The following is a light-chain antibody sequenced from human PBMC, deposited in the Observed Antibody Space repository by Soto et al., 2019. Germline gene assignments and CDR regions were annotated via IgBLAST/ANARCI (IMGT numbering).Light chain of an antibody. J-gene: IGKJ1*01. CDR2: AAS. CDR1: QSIGTY. Sequence: DIEMTQSPSSLSASVGDSVTISCRASQSIGTYLNWYQQKPGKAPKLLISAASTLQNGVPSRFIGSRWGPYSPSTVSRVYPQDFGTLFFQQRHCGGWTFGLGTKDEIK. V-gene: IGKV1-39*01. CDR3: QQRHCGGWT.